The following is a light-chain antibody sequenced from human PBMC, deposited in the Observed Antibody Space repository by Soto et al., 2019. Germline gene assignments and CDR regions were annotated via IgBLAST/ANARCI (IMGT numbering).Light chain of an antibody. CDR1: QSISSH. Sequence: DTQMTQSPSSLPAFIGDRVTIACQASQSISSHLNWYQQRPGKSPKLLIFAASNLQSGVPSRFSGSGSGTDFTLTINSLQPEDFATYYCQQSYSIPYTFGQGTTLEIK. CDR3: QQSYSIPYT. V-gene: IGKV1-39*01. CDR2: AAS. J-gene: IGKJ2*01.